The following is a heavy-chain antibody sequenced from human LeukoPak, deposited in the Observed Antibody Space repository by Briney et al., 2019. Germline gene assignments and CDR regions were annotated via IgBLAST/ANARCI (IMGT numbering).Heavy chain of an antibody. CDR3: ARANRRVPRYCTNGVCGGWFDP. CDR1: GYTFTSYA. Sequence: ASVKVSCKASGYTFTSYAMNWVRQAPGQGLEWMGWINTNTGNPTYAQGFTGRFVLSLDTSVSTAYLQISSLKAEDTAVYYCARANRRVPRYCTNGVCGGWFDPWGQGTLVTVSS. D-gene: IGHD2-8*01. V-gene: IGHV7-4-1*02. CDR2: INTNTGNP. J-gene: IGHJ5*02.